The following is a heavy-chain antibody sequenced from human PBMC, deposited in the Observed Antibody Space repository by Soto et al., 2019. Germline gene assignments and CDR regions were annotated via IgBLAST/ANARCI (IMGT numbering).Heavy chain of an antibody. V-gene: IGHV1-2*02. Sequence: ASVKVSCKASEYSFTGYYMHWVRQAPGQGLEWVGWINPISGGIHYAQKFQGRVTVTRDTSTGTAYMELSSLRSDDTAMYYCARDTRWDTETTKKALDLWGQGTRVT. CDR1: EYSFTGYY. CDR3: ARDTRWDTETTKKALDL. D-gene: IGHD4-4*01. CDR2: INPISGGI. J-gene: IGHJ3*01.